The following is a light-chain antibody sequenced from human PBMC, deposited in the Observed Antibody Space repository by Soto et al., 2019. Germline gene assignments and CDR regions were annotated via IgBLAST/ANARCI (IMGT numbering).Light chain of an antibody. V-gene: IGLV2-14*01. Sequence: QSVLTQPASVSGSPGQSITISCTGTSSDVGDFNSVSWYQQHPGKAPKLMIYEVSNRPSGISSRFSGSKSGNTASLTISGLQAEDEADYYCASYTSSSTSVIFGRGTKLTVL. CDR1: SSDVGDFNS. J-gene: IGLJ2*01. CDR3: ASYTSSSTSVI. CDR2: EVS.